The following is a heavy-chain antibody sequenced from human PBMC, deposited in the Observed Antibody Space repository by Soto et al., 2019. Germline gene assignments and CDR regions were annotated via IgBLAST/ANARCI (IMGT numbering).Heavy chain of an antibody. CDR1: GFTFSDYY. D-gene: IGHD6-13*01. Sequence: GGSLRLSCAASGFTFSDYYMSWIRQAPGKGLEWVSYISPSSSYTNYAVSVKGRFTISRDNAKNSVYLQMNSLRAEDTAVYYCARNHIAASGTSAYDIWGQGTMVT. CDR2: ISPSSSYT. V-gene: IGHV3-11*06. J-gene: IGHJ3*02. CDR3: ARNHIAASGTSAYDI.